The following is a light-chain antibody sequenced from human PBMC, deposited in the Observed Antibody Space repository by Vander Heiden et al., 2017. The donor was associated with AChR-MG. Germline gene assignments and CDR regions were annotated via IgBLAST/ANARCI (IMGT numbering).Light chain of an antibody. CDR2: YKSDSDK. Sequence: QAVLTQPSSLSASPGASASLTCTLRRGSNVGTYRIYWYQQKPGSPPQYLLRYKSDSDKKQGSGVPSRFSGSKDASANAGILLISGLQSEDEADYYCMIWHSSAVVFGGGTKLTVL. J-gene: IGLJ2*01. CDR1: RGSNVGTYR. V-gene: IGLV5-45*02. CDR3: MIWHSSAVV.